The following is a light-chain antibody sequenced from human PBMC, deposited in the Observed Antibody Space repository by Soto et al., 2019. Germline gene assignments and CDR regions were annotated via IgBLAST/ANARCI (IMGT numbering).Light chain of an antibody. Sequence: EIVLTQSPGTLSLSPGERATLSCRASQSVSSSYLAWYQQKPGQAPRLLIYVASSRAPGIPDRFSGSGSGTDFPLTISRLEPEDFAVYYCQQYGSSPWTFGQGTKGEIK. CDR1: QSVSSSY. CDR2: VAS. V-gene: IGKV3-20*01. J-gene: IGKJ1*01. CDR3: QQYGSSPWT.